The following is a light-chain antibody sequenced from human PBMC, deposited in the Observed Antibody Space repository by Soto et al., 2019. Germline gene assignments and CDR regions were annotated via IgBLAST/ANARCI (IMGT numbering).Light chain of an antibody. Sequence: EFVLTQSPGTLSLSPGERATLSCRARQSVPNNYLAWYQQRPGQAPRLLIYAASIRATGIPGRISGSGSGTDFTLTISRLEPEDFAVYHCQQYGNSPPVTFGGGTKVDIK. J-gene: IGKJ4*01. V-gene: IGKV3-20*01. CDR3: QQYGNSPPVT. CDR2: AAS. CDR1: QSVPNNY.